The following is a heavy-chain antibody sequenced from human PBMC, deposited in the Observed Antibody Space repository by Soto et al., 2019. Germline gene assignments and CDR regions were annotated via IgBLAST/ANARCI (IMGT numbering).Heavy chain of an antibody. CDR1: GFTFGDYA. V-gene: IGHV3-49*03. CDR2: IRSKAYGGTT. Sequence: GGSLRLSCTASGFTFGDYAMSWFRQAPGKGLEWVGFIRSKAYGGTTEYAASVKGRFTISRDDSKSIAYLQMNSLKTEDTAVYYCTRDRVSPPLDYSNAEKDYYYYYYMDVWGKGTTVTVSS. D-gene: IGHD4-4*01. CDR3: TRDRVSPPLDYSNAEKDYYYYYYMDV. J-gene: IGHJ6*03.